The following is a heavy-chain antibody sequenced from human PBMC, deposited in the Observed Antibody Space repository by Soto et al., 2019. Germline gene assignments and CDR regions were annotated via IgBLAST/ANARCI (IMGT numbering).Heavy chain of an antibody. D-gene: IGHD6-19*01. CDR3: ASATPKPSGYCSNGIYYYYYYMDV. J-gene: IGHJ6*03. Sequence: EVQLVESGGGLVQPGGSLRLSCAASGFTFSSYDMHWVRQATGKGLEWVSAIGTAGDTYYPGSVKGRFTISRENAKNSLCLQMNSLRAGGTAVYYCASATPKPSGYCSNGIYYYYYYMDVWGKGTTVTVSS. CDR1: GFTFSSYD. CDR2: IGTAGDT. V-gene: IGHV3-13*01.